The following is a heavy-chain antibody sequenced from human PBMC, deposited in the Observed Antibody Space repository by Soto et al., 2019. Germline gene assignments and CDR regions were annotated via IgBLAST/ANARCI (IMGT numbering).Heavy chain of an antibody. CDR3: AYLPCSGGSCYWFSYSGMDV. CDR2: IYWDDDK. D-gene: IGHD2-15*01. Sequence: QITLKESGPTLVTRTKTLTLTCTFSGFSLSTSGVGVAWIRQPPGKALEWLALIYWDDDKRYRPSLETRLTITKDTSKNQVVLTMTNMDSVDTATYYCAYLPCSGGSCYWFSYSGMDVWGQGTTVTVSS. CDR1: GFSLSTSGVG. J-gene: IGHJ6*02. V-gene: IGHV2-5*02.